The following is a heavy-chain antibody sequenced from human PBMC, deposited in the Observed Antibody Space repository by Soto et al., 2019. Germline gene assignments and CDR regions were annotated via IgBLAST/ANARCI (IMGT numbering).Heavy chain of an antibody. J-gene: IGHJ5*02. D-gene: IGHD2-15*01. Sequence: SETLSLTCTVSGGSISSYYWSWIRQPAGKGLEWIGRIYTSGSTNYNPSLKGRVTMSVDTSKNQFSLKLSSVTAADTAVYYCARGGYCSGGSCDWFDPWGQGTLVTVSS. CDR1: GGSISSYY. V-gene: IGHV4-4*07. CDR3: ARGGYCSGGSCDWFDP. CDR2: IYTSGST.